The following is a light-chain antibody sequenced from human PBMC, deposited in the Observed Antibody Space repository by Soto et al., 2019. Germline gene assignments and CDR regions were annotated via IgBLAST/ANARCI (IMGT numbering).Light chain of an antibody. J-gene: IGKJ5*01. CDR2: DAS. CDR3: QQRSKWPIT. CDR1: QSVSTY. V-gene: IGKV3-11*01. Sequence: EIVLTQSPATLSLSPGERAALSFSASQSVSTYLAWYQQKPGQAPRLFIYDASNRATGIPARFSGSGSGTDFTLTISSLEPEDFAIYYCQQRSKWPITFGQVTRLEIK.